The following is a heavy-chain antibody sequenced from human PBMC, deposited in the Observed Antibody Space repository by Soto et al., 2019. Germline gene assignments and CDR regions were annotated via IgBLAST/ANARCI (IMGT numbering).Heavy chain of an antibody. Sequence: GGSLRLSCAASGITVSGNYMAWVRQATGKGLEWVSLIYSGGSTFYTDSVRGRFIISRDNSKNTLYLQMNSLRAEDTAMYYCARVPHRFRSSSNYIWGQGTLVTV. J-gene: IGHJ4*02. V-gene: IGHV3-53*01. CDR1: GITVSGNY. CDR2: IYSGGST. CDR3: ARVPHRFRSSSNYI. D-gene: IGHD6-6*01.